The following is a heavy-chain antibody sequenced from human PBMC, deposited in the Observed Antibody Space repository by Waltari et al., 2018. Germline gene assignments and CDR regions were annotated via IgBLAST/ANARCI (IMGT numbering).Heavy chain of an antibody. CDR3: AKVVVVAATAFDY. CDR2: IYSVVST. Sequence: EVQLLESGGGLVQPGGSLRLSCAASGFTFSSYAMSWVRQAPGKGLEWVSVIYSVVSTYYADAVKGRCTISRDNSKNTLYLQMNSLRAEDTAVYYCAKVVVVAATAFDYWGQGTLVTVAS. D-gene: IGHD2-15*01. J-gene: IGHJ4*02. CDR1: GFTFSSYA. V-gene: IGHV3-23*03.